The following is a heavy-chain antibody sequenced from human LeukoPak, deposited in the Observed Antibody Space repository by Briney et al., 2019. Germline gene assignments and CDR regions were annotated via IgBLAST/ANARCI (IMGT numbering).Heavy chain of an antibody. J-gene: IGHJ5*02. CDR3: AREPYYYGSGSHMGNWFAP. CDR1: GFTFSSYS. Sequence: PGGSLRLSCAASGFTFSSYSMNWVRQAPGKGLEWVAYIISSSSTIISQGYVKGQLTTYRDNAKNSLYMQMNSLRAEDTAVYYCAREPYYYGSGSHMGNWFAPWGQGTLVTVSS. V-gene: IGHV3-48*01. CDR2: IISSSSTI. D-gene: IGHD3-10*01.